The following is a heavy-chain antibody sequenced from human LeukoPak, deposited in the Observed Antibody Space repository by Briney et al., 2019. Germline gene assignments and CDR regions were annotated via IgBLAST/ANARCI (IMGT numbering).Heavy chain of an antibody. D-gene: IGHD3-22*01. CDR3: ASGHYDSSGYYSHSGPTED. J-gene: IGHJ4*02. CDR1: GGSISSYY. CDR2: IYYSGST. Sequence: SETLSLTCTVSGGSISSYYWSWIRQPPGKGLEGIGYIYYSGSTNYNPSLKSRVTISVDTSKNQFSLKLSSVTAADTAVYYCASGHYDSSGYYSHSGPTEDWGQGTLVTVSS. V-gene: IGHV4-59*01.